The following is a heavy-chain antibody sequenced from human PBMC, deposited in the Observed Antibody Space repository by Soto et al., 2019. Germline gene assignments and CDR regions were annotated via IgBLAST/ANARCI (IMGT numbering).Heavy chain of an antibody. CDR2: INHGGST. CDR3: ARGVYDYVCGSYRHYFDY. D-gene: IGHD3-16*02. Sequence: SETLSLTCAVYGGSFSGYYWSWIRQPPGKGLEWMGEINHGGSTNYNPSLKSRGTISVDTSKNQFSLKQSYVTAADTAVYYCARGVYDYVCGSYRHYFDYWGQGTLVTVSS. J-gene: IGHJ4*02. CDR1: GGSFSGYY. V-gene: IGHV4-34*01.